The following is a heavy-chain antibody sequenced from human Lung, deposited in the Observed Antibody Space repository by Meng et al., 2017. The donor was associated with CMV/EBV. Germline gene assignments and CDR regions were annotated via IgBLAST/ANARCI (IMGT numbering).Heavy chain of an antibody. J-gene: IGHJ6*02. Sequence: ASVKVSCKASGYTFAGYYMHWVRQAPGQGLEWMGWINPNSGGTNYAQKFQGRVTMTRDTSISTAYMELSRLRSDDTAVYYCATLGGLSSSSYYYYYYGMDVWGQGTXVTVSS. V-gene: IGHV1-2*02. D-gene: IGHD6-6*01. CDR2: INPNSGGT. CDR1: GYTFAGYY. CDR3: ATLGGLSSSSYYYYYYGMDV.